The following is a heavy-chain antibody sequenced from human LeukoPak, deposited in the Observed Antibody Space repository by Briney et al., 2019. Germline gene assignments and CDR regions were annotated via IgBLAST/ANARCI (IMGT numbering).Heavy chain of an antibody. CDR3: ARVGSARRVVPAAYHY. CDR2: INPNSGGT. Sequence: AASVKVSCKSSGYTFTGYYMHWVRQAPGQGLEWMGWINPNSGGTNYAQKFQGRVTMTRDTSVSTAYMELSRLRSDDTAVYYCARVGSARRVVPAAYHYWGQGTLVTVSS. CDR1: GYTFTGYY. J-gene: IGHJ4*02. D-gene: IGHD2-2*01. V-gene: IGHV1-2*02.